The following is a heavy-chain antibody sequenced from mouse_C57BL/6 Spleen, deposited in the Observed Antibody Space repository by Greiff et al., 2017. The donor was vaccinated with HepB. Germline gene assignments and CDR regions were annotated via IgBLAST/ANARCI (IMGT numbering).Heavy chain of an antibody. CDR2: IDPSDSYT. CDR3: ARRELRRAMDY. Sequence: QVQLKQPGAELVKPGASVKLSCKASGYTFTSYWMQWVKQRPGQGLEWIGEIDPSDSYTNYNQKFKGKATLTVDTSSSTAYMQLSSLTSEDSAVYYCARRELRRAMDYWGQGTSVTVSS. J-gene: IGHJ4*01. D-gene: IGHD1-1*01. CDR1: GYTFTSYW. V-gene: IGHV1-50*01.